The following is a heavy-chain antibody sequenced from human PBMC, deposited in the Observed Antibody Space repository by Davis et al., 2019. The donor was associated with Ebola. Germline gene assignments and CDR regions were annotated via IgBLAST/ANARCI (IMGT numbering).Heavy chain of an antibody. CDR2: INTNTGNP. V-gene: IGHV7-4-1*02. J-gene: IGHJ6*02. D-gene: IGHD6-19*01. CDR1: GYTFTSYA. CDR3: ARLTVAAYYYYGMDV. Sequence: ASVKVSCKASGYTFTSYAMNWVRQAPGQGLEWMGWINTNTGNPTYAQGFTGRFVFSLDTSVSTAYLQISSLKAEDTAVYYCARLTVAAYYYYGMDVWGQGTTVTVSS.